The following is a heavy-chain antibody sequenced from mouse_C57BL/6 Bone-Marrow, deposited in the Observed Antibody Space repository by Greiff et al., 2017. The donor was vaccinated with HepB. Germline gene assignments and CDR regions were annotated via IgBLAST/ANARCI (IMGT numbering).Heavy chain of an antibody. CDR3: ARRGLAFDY. Sequence: DVHLVESGGDLVKPGGSLKLSCAASGFTFSSYGMSWVRQTPDKRLEWVATISSGGSYTYYPDSVKGRFTISRDNAKNTLYLQMSSLKSEDTAMYYCARRGLAFDYWGQGTTLTVSS. V-gene: IGHV5-6*01. CDR1: GFTFSSYG. J-gene: IGHJ2*01. CDR2: ISSGGSYT. D-gene: IGHD3-1*01.